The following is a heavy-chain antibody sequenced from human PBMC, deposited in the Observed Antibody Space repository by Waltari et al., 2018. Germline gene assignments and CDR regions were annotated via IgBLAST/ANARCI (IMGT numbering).Heavy chain of an antibody. CDR1: GYSISSGYY. CDR2: IYHSGST. Sequence: QVQLQESGPGLVKPSETLSLTCAVSGYSISSGYYWGWIRQPPGKGLEWIGSIYHSGSTYYNPSLKSRVTISVDTSKNQFSLKLSSVTAADTAVYYCARIIVATINWFDPWGQG. V-gene: IGHV4-38-2*01. CDR3: ARIIVATINWFDP. J-gene: IGHJ5*02. D-gene: IGHD5-12*01.